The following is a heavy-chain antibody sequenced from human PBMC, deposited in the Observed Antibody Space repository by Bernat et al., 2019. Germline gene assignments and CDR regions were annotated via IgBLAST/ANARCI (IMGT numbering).Heavy chain of an antibody. Sequence: EVQLLESGGGFVQPGGSLRLSCAASGFTFSSYAMSWVRQAPGNGLEWVSAISGTGGRTYYTDSVKGRFTISRDNSKNTLFLQMNSLRAEDTAIYYCAKDQYGDTIVVAPGEHWGQGTLVTVSS. CDR1: GFTFSSYA. CDR3: AKDQYGDTIVVAPGEH. V-gene: IGHV3-23*01. CDR2: ISGTGGRT. J-gene: IGHJ1*01. D-gene: IGHD3-22*01.